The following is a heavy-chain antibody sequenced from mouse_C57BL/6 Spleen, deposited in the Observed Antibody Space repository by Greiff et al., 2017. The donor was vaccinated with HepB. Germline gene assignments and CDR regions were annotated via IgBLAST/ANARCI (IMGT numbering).Heavy chain of an antibody. CDR1: GFTFSSYA. CDR2: ISDGGSYT. Sequence: EVQLVESGGGLVKPGGSLKLSCAASGFTFSSYAMSWVRQTPEKRLEWVATISDGGSYTYYPDNVKGRCTISRDNAKNNLYLQMSHLKSEDTAMYYCARDGYYEDWYFDVWGTGTTVTVSS. CDR3: ARDGYYEDWYFDV. D-gene: IGHD2-3*01. V-gene: IGHV5-4*01. J-gene: IGHJ1*03.